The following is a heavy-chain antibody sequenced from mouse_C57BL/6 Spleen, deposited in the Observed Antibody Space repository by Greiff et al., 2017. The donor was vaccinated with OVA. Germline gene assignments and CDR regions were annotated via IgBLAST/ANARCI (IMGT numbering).Heavy chain of an antibody. CDR2: IYPGDGDT. Sequence: QVQLQQSGPELVKPGASVKISCKASGYAFSSSWMNWVKQRPGKGLEWIGRIYPGDGDTNYNGKFKGKATLTADKSSSTAYMQLSSLTSEDSAVYFCARPYYYGSRGAMDYWGQGTSVTVSS. D-gene: IGHD1-1*01. V-gene: IGHV1-82*01. CDR3: ARPYYYGSRGAMDY. CDR1: GYAFSSSW. J-gene: IGHJ4*01.